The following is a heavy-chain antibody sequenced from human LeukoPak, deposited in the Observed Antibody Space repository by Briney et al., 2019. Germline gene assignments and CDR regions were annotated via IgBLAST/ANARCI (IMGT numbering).Heavy chain of an antibody. J-gene: IGHJ4*02. V-gene: IGHV3-30-3*01. D-gene: IGHD3-3*01. CDR1: GFTFSTHA. Sequence: GGSLRLSCAASGFTFSTHAIHWVRQAPGKGLEWVAVISYGGSNKYYADSVKGRFTISRDNSKNTLYLQMNSLRAEDTAVYYCAKGFLEWLSPPGPDYWGQGTLVTVSS. CDR2: ISYGGSNK. CDR3: AKGFLEWLSPPGPDY.